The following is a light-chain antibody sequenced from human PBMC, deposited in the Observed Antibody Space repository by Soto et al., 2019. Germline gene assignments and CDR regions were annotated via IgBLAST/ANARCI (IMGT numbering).Light chain of an antibody. Sequence: DIQMTQSPSTLSASVGDRVTITCRAGQSISSWLAWYQQKPGKAPNLLIYKASTLESGVPSRFSGSGSGTEFTLTISSLHPDDSATYYCQQYVSYPLTFGGGTKGEIK. V-gene: IGKV1-5*03. CDR1: QSISSW. J-gene: IGKJ4*01. CDR3: QQYVSYPLT. CDR2: KAS.